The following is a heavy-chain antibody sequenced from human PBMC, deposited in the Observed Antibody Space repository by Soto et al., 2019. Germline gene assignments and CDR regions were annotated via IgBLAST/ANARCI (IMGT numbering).Heavy chain of an antibody. CDR2: ISGSGGST. Sequence: GGSLRLSCAASGFTFSSYAMSWVRQAPGKGLEWVSAISGSGGSTYYADSVKGRFTISRDNSKNTLYLQMNSLRAEDTAVYYCAKDGGYSGYGIDYYYYYMDVWGKGTTVTVSS. V-gene: IGHV3-23*01. CDR3: AKDGGYSGYGIDYYYYYMDV. CDR1: GFTFSSYA. J-gene: IGHJ6*03. D-gene: IGHD5-12*01.